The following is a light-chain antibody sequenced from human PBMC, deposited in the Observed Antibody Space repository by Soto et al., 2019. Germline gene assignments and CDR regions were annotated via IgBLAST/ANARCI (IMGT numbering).Light chain of an antibody. Sequence: DIQMTQSPSTLSASVGDRVTITCRASQTISTLLAWYQQRPGIAPNLLIYKASSLESGVPSRFSGSGSGTEFTLTISSLQPDDFATYFCQQYSTYPWTFGQGTKVEVK. J-gene: IGKJ1*01. V-gene: IGKV1-5*03. CDR1: QTISTL. CDR2: KAS. CDR3: QQYSTYPWT.